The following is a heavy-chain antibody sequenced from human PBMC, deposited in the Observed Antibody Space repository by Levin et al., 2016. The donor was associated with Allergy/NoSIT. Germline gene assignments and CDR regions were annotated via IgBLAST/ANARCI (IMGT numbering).Heavy chain of an antibody. V-gene: IGHV4-59*01. D-gene: IGHD6-13*01. CDR3: ARGTVSGSSSWYLWGSSLFDY. J-gene: IGHJ4*02. Sequence: WIRQPPGKGLEWIGYIYYSGSTNYNPALKSRVTISVDTSKNQFSLKLSSVTAADTAVYYCARGTVSGSSSWYLWGSSLFDYWGQGTLVTVSS. CDR2: IYYSGST.